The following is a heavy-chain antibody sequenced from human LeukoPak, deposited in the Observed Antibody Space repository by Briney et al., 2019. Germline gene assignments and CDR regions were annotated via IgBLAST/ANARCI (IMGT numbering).Heavy chain of an antibody. D-gene: IGHD6-19*01. V-gene: IGHV4-4*07. CDR3: TRGERLGLDS. Sequence: SETLSLTCTVSGGSINSFYWSWVRQPAGKGLEWIGHIYTSGSTNYNPSLKSRVTMSVDTSKNQFSLKLTSVTAADTAVYYCTRGERLGLDSWGQGTLVTVSS. J-gene: IGHJ4*02. CDR2: IYTSGST. CDR1: GGSINSFY.